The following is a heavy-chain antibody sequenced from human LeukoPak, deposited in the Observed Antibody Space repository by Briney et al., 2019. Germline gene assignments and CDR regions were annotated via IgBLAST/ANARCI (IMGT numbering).Heavy chain of an antibody. CDR2: ISYDGSNK. CDR3: ARYGSEPGN. J-gene: IGHJ4*02. D-gene: IGHD3-10*01. Sequence: PGRSLRLSCAASGFTFSSYAMHWVRQAPGKGLEWVAVISYDGSNKYYADSVKGRFTISRDNSKNTLYLQMNSLRAEDMAVYYCARYGSEPGNWGQGTLVTVSS. V-gene: IGHV3-30-3*01. CDR1: GFTFSSYA.